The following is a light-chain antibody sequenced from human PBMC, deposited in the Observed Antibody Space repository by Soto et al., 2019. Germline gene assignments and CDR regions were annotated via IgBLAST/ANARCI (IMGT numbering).Light chain of an antibody. CDR3: GTWDTSMSAWV. CDR1: SSNSGNNY. V-gene: IGLV1-51*01. J-gene: IGLJ3*02. CDR2: DNN. Sequence: QSVLTQPPSVSAAPGQKVTISCSGSSSNSGNNYVSWYQQLPGTAPKLLIYDNNRRPSGIPGRFSGSKSGTSATLGITGLQNGDEADYYCGTWDTSMSAWVLGGGTKVTVL.